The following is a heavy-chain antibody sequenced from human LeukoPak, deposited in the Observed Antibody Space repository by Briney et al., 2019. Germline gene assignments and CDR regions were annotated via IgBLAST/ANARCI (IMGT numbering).Heavy chain of an antibody. CDR1: GYSISSGYY. V-gene: IGHV4-38-2*01. CDR2: VYHSGST. J-gene: IGHJ4*02. Sequence: PSETLSLTCAVSGYSISSGYYWGWIRQPPGKGLEWIESVYHSGSTYYNPSLKSRVTISVDTSKNQFSLKLSSVTAADTAVYYCARSTGPSVVAAKAFFDYWGQGTLVTVSS. D-gene: IGHD2-15*01. CDR3: ARSTGPSVVAAKAFFDY.